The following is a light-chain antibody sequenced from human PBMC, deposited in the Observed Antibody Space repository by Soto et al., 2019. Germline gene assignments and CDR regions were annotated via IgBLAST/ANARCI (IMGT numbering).Light chain of an antibody. Sequence: QLVLTQPPSASGTPGQRVSISCSGGSSNIGTNTVNWYQHLPGTAPKLLIFSNDERPSGVPDRFSGSKSGTSASLAISGLQSDDEAEYYCATWDDSLNGVVFGGGTKLTVL. CDR3: ATWDDSLNGVV. V-gene: IGLV1-44*01. CDR2: SND. CDR1: SSNIGTNT. J-gene: IGLJ2*01.